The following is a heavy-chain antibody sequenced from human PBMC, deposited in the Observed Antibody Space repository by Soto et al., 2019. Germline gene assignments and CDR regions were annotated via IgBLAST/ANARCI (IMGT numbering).Heavy chain of an antibody. CDR2: VYATGTT. Sequence: QVQLQESGPGVVKPSETLSLSCTVSGGSISKFYWSWIRKTAGKGLEWMGRVYATGTTDYNPSLRSCVRMSVYIWKKTFSLGLMYVTAAESGVYYCVRDGSKTLRDWLDPWGQGNSVTVSS. V-gene: IGHV4-4*07. CDR3: VRDGSKTLRDWLDP. J-gene: IGHJ5*02. CDR1: GGSISKFY.